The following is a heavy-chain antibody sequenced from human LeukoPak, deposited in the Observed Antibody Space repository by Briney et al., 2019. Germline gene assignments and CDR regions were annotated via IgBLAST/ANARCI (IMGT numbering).Heavy chain of an antibody. CDR2: IYTSGST. D-gene: IGHD3-10*01. V-gene: IGHV4-4*07. CDR1: GGAISSYY. Sequence: SETLSLTCTVSGGAISSYYWSWIRQPAGKGLEWIGRIYTSGSTNYNPSLKSRVTISVDKSKNQFSLKLSSVTAADTAVYYCARGAVSYYGSGSLSYYFDYWGQGTLVTVSS. J-gene: IGHJ4*02. CDR3: ARGAVSYYGSGSLSYYFDY.